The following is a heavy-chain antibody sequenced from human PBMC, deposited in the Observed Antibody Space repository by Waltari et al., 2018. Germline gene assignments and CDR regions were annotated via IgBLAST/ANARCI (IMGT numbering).Heavy chain of an antibody. V-gene: IGHV3-9*01. J-gene: IGHJ4*02. D-gene: IGHD1-26*01. Sequence: EVQLVESGGGLVRHGRSLRLSCAASGFTLPAYAMQWVRQAPGKGLEWVSGISWNSDYINYADSVKGRFTISRDKNFLYLQMNSLRAEDTAFYYCARDPLYGSYEFDCWGQGTLVTVSS. CDR3: ARDPLYGSYEFDC. CDR2: ISWNSDYI. CDR1: GFTLPAYA.